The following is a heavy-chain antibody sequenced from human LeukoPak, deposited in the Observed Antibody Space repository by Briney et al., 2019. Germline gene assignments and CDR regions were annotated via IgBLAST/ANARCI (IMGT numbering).Heavy chain of an antibody. CDR1: GFTFSSYG. CDR2: ISGSGGST. D-gene: IGHD3-22*01. J-gene: IGHJ3*02. CDR3: AKGRPSYYYDSSGTHAFDI. V-gene: IGHV3-23*01. Sequence: GGSLRLSCAASGFTFSSYGMHWVRQAPGKGLEWVSAISGSGGSTYYADSVKDRFTISRDNSKNTLYLQMNSLRAEDTAVYYCAKGRPSYYYDSSGTHAFDIWGQGTMVTVSS.